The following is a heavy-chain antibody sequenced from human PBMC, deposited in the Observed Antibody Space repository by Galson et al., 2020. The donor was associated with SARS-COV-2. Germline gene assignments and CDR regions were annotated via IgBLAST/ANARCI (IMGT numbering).Heavy chain of an antibody. J-gene: IGHJ4*02. CDR2: INSDGSST. CDR1: GFTFRSHW. V-gene: IGHV3-74*03. Sequence: QAGGSLRLSCAASGFTFRSHWIHWVRQAPGKGLVWVSDINSDGSSTTYADSVEGRFIISRDNAKNTVYLHMHSLRVEDTAVYYCVRENGTYRNFDYWGQGTLVTVSS. D-gene: IGHD1-26*01. CDR3: VRENGTYRNFDY.